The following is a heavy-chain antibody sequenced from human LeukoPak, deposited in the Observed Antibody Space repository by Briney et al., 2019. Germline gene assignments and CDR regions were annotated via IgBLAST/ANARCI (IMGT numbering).Heavy chain of an antibody. CDR3: AKGAAAEYYYYMDV. Sequence: GGSLRLSCAASGVTFSSYWMHWVRQAPGKGLEWVSRINSDGSGTSYADSVKGRFTISRDNAKHTLYLKMNSLRVEDTAVYYCAKGAAAEYYYYMDVWGKGTTVPVSS. CDR1: GVTFSSYW. J-gene: IGHJ6*03. CDR2: INSDGSGT. V-gene: IGHV3-74*01. D-gene: IGHD6-13*01.